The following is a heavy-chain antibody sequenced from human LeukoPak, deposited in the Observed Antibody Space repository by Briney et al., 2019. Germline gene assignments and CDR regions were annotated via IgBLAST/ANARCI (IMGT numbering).Heavy chain of an antibody. J-gene: IGHJ4*02. CDR1: RFTFSSYA. CDR2: ISGSGDHT. Sequence: GGSLRLSCTASRFTFSSYALSWVRQAPGKGLEWVSAISGSGDHTYYADSVKGRFTISRDNAKNSLYLQMNSLRAEDTAVYYCARDGPIVGNDYWGQGTLVTVSS. V-gene: IGHV3-23*01. D-gene: IGHD3-22*01. CDR3: ARDGPIVGNDY.